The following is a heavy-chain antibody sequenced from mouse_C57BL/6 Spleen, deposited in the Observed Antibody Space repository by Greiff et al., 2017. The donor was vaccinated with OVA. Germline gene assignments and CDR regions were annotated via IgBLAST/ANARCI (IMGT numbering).Heavy chain of an antibody. D-gene: IGHD2-3*01. CDR3: ARVGYDGYYEGFAY. V-gene: IGHV1-69*01. Sequence: QVQLQQPGAELVMPGASVKLSCKASGYTFTSYWMHWVKQRPGQGLEWIGEIDPSDSYTNYNQKFKGKSTLTVDKSSSTAYMQLSSLTSVDSAVYYCARVGYDGYYEGFAYWGQGTLVTVSA. J-gene: IGHJ3*01. CDR1: GYTFTSYW. CDR2: IDPSDSYT.